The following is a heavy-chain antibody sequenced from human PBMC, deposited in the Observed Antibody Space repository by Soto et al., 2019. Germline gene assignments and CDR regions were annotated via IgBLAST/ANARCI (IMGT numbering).Heavy chain of an antibody. CDR1: GGSISSSSYY. CDR3: ARHSSSMGVFDYYYYMDV. J-gene: IGHJ6*03. Sequence: SETLSLTCTVSGGSISSSSYYWGWIRQPPGKGLEWIGSIYYSGSTYYNPSLKSRVTISVDTSKNQFSLKLSSVTAADTAVYYCARHSSSMGVFDYYYYMDVWGKGTTVTVSS. V-gene: IGHV4-39*01. CDR2: IYYSGST. D-gene: IGHD6-13*01.